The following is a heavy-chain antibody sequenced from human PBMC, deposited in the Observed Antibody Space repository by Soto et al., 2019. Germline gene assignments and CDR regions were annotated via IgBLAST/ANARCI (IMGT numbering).Heavy chain of an antibody. CDR3: ARDYRASYPAYYYYGMDV. V-gene: IGHV4-31*11. D-gene: IGHD3-16*02. CDR2: IYYST. J-gene: IGHJ6*02. CDR1: GDTISTGGYT. Sequence: SETLSLTCDVSGDTISTGGYTWAWIRQPPGKALEWIGYIYYSTYYNPSLKSRVTISVDTSKNQFSLKLSSVTAADTAVYYCARDYRASYPAYYYYGMDVWGQGTTVTVS.